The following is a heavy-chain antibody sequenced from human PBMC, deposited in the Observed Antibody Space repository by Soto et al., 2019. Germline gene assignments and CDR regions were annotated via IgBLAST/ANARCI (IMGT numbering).Heavy chain of an antibody. CDR3: ARSPQPTRGIHWYFDL. Sequence: QVQLVESGGGVVQPGRSLGLSCAASGFTFNTYGMHWVRQAPGKGLEWVAAISYDGINKYYVDSVKGRFTISRDNSKNTLDVQMNSLRAEDTALDYCARSPQPTRGIHWYFDLWGRGILVTVSS. J-gene: IGHJ2*01. CDR2: ISYDGINK. CDR1: GFTFNTYG. D-gene: IGHD1-26*01. V-gene: IGHV3-30*03.